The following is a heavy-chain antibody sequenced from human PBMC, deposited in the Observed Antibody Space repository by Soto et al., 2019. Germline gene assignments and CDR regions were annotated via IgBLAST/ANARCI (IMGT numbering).Heavy chain of an antibody. J-gene: IGHJ6*03. Sequence: EVQLVESGGGLVQPGGSLKLSCAASGFTFSGSAMHWVRQASGKGLECVGRMRSKANSYATAHTASVKGRFTISRDDSKTTAYLQMHRLKTEDTAVYYCTRQRVKRPPGGSDYYYYYYMDVWGKGTTVTVSS. CDR2: MRSKANSYAT. V-gene: IGHV3-73*01. CDR1: GFTFSGSA. CDR3: TRQRVKRPPGGSDYYYYYYMDV.